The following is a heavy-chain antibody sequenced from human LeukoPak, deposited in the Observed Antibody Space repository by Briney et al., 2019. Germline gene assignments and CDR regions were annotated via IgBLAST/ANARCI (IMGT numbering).Heavy chain of an antibody. CDR1: GFTFSSYS. V-gene: IGHV3-21*01. Sequence: GGSLRLSCAASGFTFSSYSMNWVRQAPGKGLEWVSSISSSSSYIYYADSVKGRFTISRDNAKNSLYLQMNSLRAEDTAVYYCARQRTIVVVPAAIAPRDYYYGMDVWGQGTTVTVSS. CDR3: ARQRTIVVVPAAIAPRDYYYGMDV. D-gene: IGHD2-2*02. CDR2: ISSSSSYI. J-gene: IGHJ6*02.